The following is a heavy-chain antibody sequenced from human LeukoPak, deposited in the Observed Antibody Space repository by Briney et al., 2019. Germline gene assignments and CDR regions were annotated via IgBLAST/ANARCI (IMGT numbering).Heavy chain of an antibody. V-gene: IGHV3-30-3*01. CDR1: GFTFSAYT. CDR2: ISYDRGNK. Sequence: GRSLRLSCSASGFTFSAYTMHWVRQAPGKGLEWVAIISYDRGNKYYADSVKGRFTISKDNSKNTLYLQMNSLTVEDTAVYFCARSPSGYCTDTSCYNNYSHYHMDVWGKGTTVTVSS. D-gene: IGHD2-2*02. J-gene: IGHJ6*03. CDR3: ARSPSGYCTDTSCYNNYSHYHMDV.